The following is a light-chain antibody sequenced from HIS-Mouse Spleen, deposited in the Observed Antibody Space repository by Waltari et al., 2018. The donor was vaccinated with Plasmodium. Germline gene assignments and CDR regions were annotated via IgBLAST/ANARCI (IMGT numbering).Light chain of an antibody. V-gene: IGLV3-1*01. J-gene: IGLJ1*01. Sequence: SYELTQPPSVSVSPGQTASITCSGDKLGDKYACWYQQKPGLSPVLVLYQDSKRPSGIPERFSGSNAWNTATLTISGTQTMDEADYYGQAWDSSTAYVFGTGTKVTVL. CDR3: QAWDSSTAYV. CDR2: QDS. CDR1: KLGDKY.